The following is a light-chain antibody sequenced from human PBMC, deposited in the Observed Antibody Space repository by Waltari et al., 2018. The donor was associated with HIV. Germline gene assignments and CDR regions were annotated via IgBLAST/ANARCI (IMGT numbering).Light chain of an antibody. CDR3: SSYTSSSTLVV. CDR2: EVS. V-gene: IGLV2-14*01. CDR1: TSDVGANNF. J-gene: IGLJ2*01. Sequence: QSALTQPASVSGSPGKSITISCPGTTSDVGANNFVPWYQQYPGTAPKLLISEVSNRPSGVSNRFSGSKSANTASLSISGLQAEDEADYYCSSYTSSSTLVVFGGGTKLTVL.